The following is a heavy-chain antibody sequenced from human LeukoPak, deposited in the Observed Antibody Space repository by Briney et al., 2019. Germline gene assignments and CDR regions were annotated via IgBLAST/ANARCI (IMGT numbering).Heavy chain of an antibody. CDR3: AKGFGNVVGWFDP. D-gene: IGHD2-15*01. Sequence: PSETLSLTCTVSGGSINSYYWSWVRQPPGKGLEWIGYISYSGSTNYNPSLKSRVTLSVDTSKNQISLKLRFVTAADTAVYYCAKGFGNVVGWFDPWGQGTLVTVSS. CDR2: ISYSGST. CDR1: GGSINSYY. V-gene: IGHV4-59*01. J-gene: IGHJ5*02.